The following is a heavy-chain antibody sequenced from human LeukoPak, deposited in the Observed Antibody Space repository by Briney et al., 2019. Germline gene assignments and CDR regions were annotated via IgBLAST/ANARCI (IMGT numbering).Heavy chain of an antibody. CDR2: IYTSGST. CDR3: AGVRSTVGWRSFDY. J-gene: IGHJ4*02. V-gene: IGHV4-4*09. CDR1: GGFISSYY. D-gene: IGHD4-23*01. Sequence: SETLSLTCTVSGGFISSYYWSWIRQPPGKGLEWIGNIYTSGSTNYNPSLKGRVTISVDTSKNQFSLKLSSVTAADTAVYYCAGVRSTVGWRSFDYWGQGILVTVSS.